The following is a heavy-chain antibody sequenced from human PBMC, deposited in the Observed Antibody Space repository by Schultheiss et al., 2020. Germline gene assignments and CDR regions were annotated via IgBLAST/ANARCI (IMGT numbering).Heavy chain of an antibody. J-gene: IGHJ4*02. CDR3: TTDRGYCSGGSCLYYFDY. Sequence: GESLKISCAASGFTFSSYWMHWVRQAPGKGLVWVSRINSDGSSTSYADSVKGRFTISRDNAKNTLYLQMNSLKTEDTAVYYCTTDRGYCSGGSCLYYFDYWGQGTLVTVSS. V-gene: IGHV3-74*01. CDR1: GFTFSSYW. CDR2: INSDGSST. D-gene: IGHD2-15*01.